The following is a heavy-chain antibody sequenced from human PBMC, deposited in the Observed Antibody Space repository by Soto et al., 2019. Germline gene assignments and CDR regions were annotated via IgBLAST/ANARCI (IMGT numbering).Heavy chain of an antibody. CDR3: ARDSYYYYYGMDG. Sequence: SETQSLTSAFYGLYFSWYYLIWIRQPPGKGLEWIGEINHSGSTNYNPSLKSRVTISVDTSKNQFSLKLSSVTAADTAVYYCARDSYYYYYGMDGWGQGTTVTVSS. CDR2: INHSGST. V-gene: IGHV4-34*01. CDR1: GLYFSWYY. J-gene: IGHJ6*02.